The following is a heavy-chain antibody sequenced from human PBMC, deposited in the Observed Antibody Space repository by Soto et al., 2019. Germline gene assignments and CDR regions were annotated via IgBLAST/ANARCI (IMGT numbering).Heavy chain of an antibody. CDR1: GFTFSSYA. Sequence: GGSLRLSCAASGFTFSSYAMSWVRQAPGKGLEWVSAISGSGGSTYYADSVKGRFTISRDNSKNTLYLQMKGLRAEDTAVYYCAKAGSGMIAVAGKYYFDYWGQGTLVTVS. J-gene: IGHJ4*02. D-gene: IGHD6-19*01. V-gene: IGHV3-23*01. CDR2: ISGSGGST. CDR3: AKAGSGMIAVAGKYYFDY.